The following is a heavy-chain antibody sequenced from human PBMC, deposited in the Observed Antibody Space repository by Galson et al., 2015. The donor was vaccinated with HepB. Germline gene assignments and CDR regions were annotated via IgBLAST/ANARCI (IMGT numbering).Heavy chain of an antibody. CDR3: ARAGPPYYYGSGSFGY. V-gene: IGHV4-34*01. CDR2: INHSGST. CDR1: GGSFSGYY. D-gene: IGHD3-10*01. J-gene: IGHJ4*02. Sequence: SETLSLTCAVYGGSFSGYYWSWIRQPPGKGLEWIGEINHSGSTDYNPSLKSRVTISVDTSKNQFSLKLSSVTAADTAVYYCARAGPPYYYGSGSFGYWGQGTLVTVSS.